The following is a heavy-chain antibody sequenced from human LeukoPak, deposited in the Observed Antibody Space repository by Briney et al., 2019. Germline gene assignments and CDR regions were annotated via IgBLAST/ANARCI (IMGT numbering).Heavy chain of an antibody. CDR2: ISSSSSYI. D-gene: IGHD6-19*01. CDR3: ARESSYSSGWTRPFDY. Sequence: PGGSLRLSCAASGFTFSSYSMNWVRQAPGKGLEWVSSISSSSSYIYYADSVKGRFTISRDNSKNTLYLQMNSLRAEDTAVYYCARESSYSSGWTRPFDYWGQGTLVTVSS. V-gene: IGHV3-21*01. J-gene: IGHJ4*02. CDR1: GFTFSSYS.